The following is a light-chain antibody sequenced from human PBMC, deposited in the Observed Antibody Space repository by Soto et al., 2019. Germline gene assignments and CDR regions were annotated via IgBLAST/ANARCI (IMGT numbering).Light chain of an antibody. CDR3: GSDADSRSV. J-gene: IGLJ1*01. V-gene: IGLV2-8*01. CDR1: SRDVGGYNY. Sequence: QPALTPPPPASGSPRQSAAISCTGTSRDVGGYNYVSWYQQHPGKSPKLMIYEVNKRPSGVPDRFSGSKSGNTASLTVSGLQAEDEADHDSGSDADSRSVSGDAKKVTVL. CDR2: EVN.